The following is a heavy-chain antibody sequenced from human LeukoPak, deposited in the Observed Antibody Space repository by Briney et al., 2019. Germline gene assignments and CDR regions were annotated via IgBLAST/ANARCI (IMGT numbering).Heavy chain of an antibody. CDR2: INPSGGST. CDR1: GGTFSSYA. V-gene: IGHV1-46*01. D-gene: IGHD3/OR15-3a*01. CDR3: ARDFSTGFGWFDY. J-gene: IGHJ4*02. Sequence: ASVKVSCKASGGTFSSYAISWVRQAPGQGLEWMGIINPSGGSTSYAQKFQGRVTMTRDTSTSTVYMELSSLRSEDTAVYYCARDFSTGFGWFDYWGQGTLVTVSS.